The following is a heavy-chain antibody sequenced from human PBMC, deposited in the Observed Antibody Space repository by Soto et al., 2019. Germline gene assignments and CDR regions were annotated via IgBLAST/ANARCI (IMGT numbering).Heavy chain of an antibody. V-gene: IGHV4-39*01. CDR3: ARGYCSGGSCYRY. Sequence: SETLSLTCTVSGGSISSSGYYWGWIRQPPGKGLEWIGSIYYSGSTYYNPSLKSRVTISVDTSKNQFSLKLSSVTAADTAVYYCARGYCSGGSCYRYWGQGSQVTVSS. CDR2: IYYSGST. CDR1: GGSISSSGYY. J-gene: IGHJ4*02. D-gene: IGHD2-15*01.